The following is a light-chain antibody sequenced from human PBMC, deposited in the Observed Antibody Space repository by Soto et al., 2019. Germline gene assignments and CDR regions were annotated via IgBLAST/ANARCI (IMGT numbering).Light chain of an antibody. J-gene: IGKJ2*01. V-gene: IGKV3-15*01. CDR3: QQYNNWPYT. CDR1: QHVSSN. CDR2: RAS. Sequence: EIVMTQSPATLSVSPGGSATLSCRASQHVSSNFAWYRQKPGQAPTLLISRASTRATGSPDRFICSVSGTEFPLTISSLHSEDFAVYYCQQYNNWPYTFGQGTKLEIK.